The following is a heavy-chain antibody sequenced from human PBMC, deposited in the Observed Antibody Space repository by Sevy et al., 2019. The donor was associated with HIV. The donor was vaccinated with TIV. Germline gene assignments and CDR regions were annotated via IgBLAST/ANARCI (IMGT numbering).Heavy chain of an antibody. CDR1: GFTFSDYT. CDR3: TRFRGLLGWFDS. CDR2: ISYDGSRT. D-gene: IGHD3-10*01. Sequence: GGSLRLSCAASGFTFSDYTIHWVRQAPGKGLEWVAVISYDGSRTSYADSVKGRFTISRDNSKNTLFLQMNSLRAADAAVYYCTRFRGLLGWFDSWGQGTLVTVSS. J-gene: IGHJ5*01. V-gene: IGHV3-30*04.